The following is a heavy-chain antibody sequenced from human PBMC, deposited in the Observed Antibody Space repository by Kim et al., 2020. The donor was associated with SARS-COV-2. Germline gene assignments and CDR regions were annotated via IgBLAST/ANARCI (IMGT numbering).Heavy chain of an antibody. CDR3: AREREIAARGSFDY. Sequence: GGSLRLSCAASGFTFSSYAMHWVRQAPGKGLEWVAVISYDGSNKYYADSVKGRFTISRDNSKNTLYLQMNSLRAEDTAVYYCAREREIAARGSFDYWGQGTLVTVSS. J-gene: IGHJ4*02. CDR2: ISYDGSNK. V-gene: IGHV3-30-3*01. D-gene: IGHD6-6*01. CDR1: GFTFSSYA.